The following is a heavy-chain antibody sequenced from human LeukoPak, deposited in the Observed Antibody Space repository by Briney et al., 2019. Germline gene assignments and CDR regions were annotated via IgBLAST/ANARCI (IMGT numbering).Heavy chain of an antibody. CDR2: INPSGGST. V-gene: IGHV1-46*01. D-gene: IGHD3-3*01. J-gene: IGHJ6*03. Sequence: ASVKVSCKASGYTFTSYYMHWVRQAPGQGLEWMGIINPSGGSTSYAQKFQGRVTMTRDTSTSTVYMELSSLRSEDTAVYYCARNSSNSYDFWSGYFPTYYYYYYMDVWGKGTTVTVSS. CDR1: GYTFTSYY. CDR3: ARNSSNSYDFWSGYFPTYYYYYYMDV.